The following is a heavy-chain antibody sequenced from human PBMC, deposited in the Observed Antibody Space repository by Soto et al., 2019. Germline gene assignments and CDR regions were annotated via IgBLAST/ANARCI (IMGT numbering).Heavy chain of an antibody. D-gene: IGHD6-13*01. Sequence: QVQLQESGPGLVQPSGTRSLTCAVSGDAINNSHWWRWVRQTPGKGLEWVGETYHSGTTNYNPSLKTRVPISIDKSKNQFSLKMNSVTAADPAVYYCAREVNSSPARGPNWFDPWGQGTLVTVSS. CDR2: TYHSGTT. J-gene: IGHJ5*02. CDR1: GDAINNSHW. CDR3: AREVNSSPARGPNWFDP. V-gene: IGHV4-4*02.